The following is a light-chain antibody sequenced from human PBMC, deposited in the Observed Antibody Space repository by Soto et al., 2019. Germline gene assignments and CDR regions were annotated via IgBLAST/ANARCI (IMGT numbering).Light chain of an antibody. Sequence: SALTQPASVSGSPGQSITISCTGTSSDVGGSNHVSWYQHHPGKAPKLIIYEVSYRPSGVSNRFSGSKSGYTASLTISGLQAEDEADYYCNSQTSSGIRVFGTGTRSPS. CDR2: EVS. J-gene: IGLJ1*01. V-gene: IGLV2-14*01. CDR1: SSDVGGSNH. CDR3: NSQTSSGIRV.